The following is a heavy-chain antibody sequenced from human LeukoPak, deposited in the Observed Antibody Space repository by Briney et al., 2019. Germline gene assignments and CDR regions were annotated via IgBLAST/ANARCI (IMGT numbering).Heavy chain of an antibody. CDR1: GYSFTSYW. V-gene: IGHV5-51*01. Sequence: GESLKISCKGSGYSFTSYWIGWVRQTPGKGLEWMGIIYPGDSDTRYSPSFQGQVTISADKSISTVYLQWSSLKASDTAMYYCARQLRTGTPYYYYYYYYMDVWGKGTTVTVSS. D-gene: IGHD1-7*01. J-gene: IGHJ6*03. CDR2: IYPGDSDT. CDR3: ARQLRTGTPYYYYYYYYMDV.